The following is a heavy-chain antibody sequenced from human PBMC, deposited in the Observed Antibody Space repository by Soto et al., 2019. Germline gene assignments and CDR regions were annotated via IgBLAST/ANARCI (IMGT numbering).Heavy chain of an antibody. CDR3: AKRHTSYSGGSYYFEY. D-gene: IGHD6-19*01. J-gene: IGHJ4*02. CDR1: GFTFSSYA. CDR2: ISGGGGST. V-gene: IGHV3-23*01. Sequence: PGGSLRLSCAASGFTFSSYAMSWVRQASGKGLEWVSGISGGGGSTYYADSVKGRFTVSRDNSKNTLYLQMSSLRAEDTAVYYCAKRHTSYSGGSYYFEYWGQGTLVTVSS.